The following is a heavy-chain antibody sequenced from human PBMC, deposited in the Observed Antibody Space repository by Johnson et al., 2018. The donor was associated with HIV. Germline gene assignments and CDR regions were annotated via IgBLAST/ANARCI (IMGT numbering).Heavy chain of an antibody. J-gene: IGHJ3*02. CDR1: GFTFDDYA. D-gene: IGHD6-13*01. CDR2: ISWNSGSI. CDR3: AKDAAAAALRAFDN. V-gene: IGHV3-9*01. Sequence: VESGGGVVQRGRSLRLSCAASGFTFDDYAMHWVRQAPGKGLEWVSGISWNSGSIGYADSVKGRFTISRDNSKNTLFLQMNSLRAEDTAVYYCAKDAAAAALRAFDNWGQGTMVTVSS.